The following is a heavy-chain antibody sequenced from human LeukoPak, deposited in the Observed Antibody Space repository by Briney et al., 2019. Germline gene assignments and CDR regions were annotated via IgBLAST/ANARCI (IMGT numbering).Heavy chain of an antibody. V-gene: IGHV3-7*01. CDR1: GFTFSSYW. J-gene: IGHJ4*02. Sequence: PGGSLRLSCAASGFTFSSYWMSWVRQAPGKGLEWVANIKQDGSEKYYVDSVKGRFTISRDNAKNSLYLQMNSLRAEDTAVYYCARDRPTGYSSSWGIDYWGQGTLVTVSS. CDR3: ARDRPTGYSSSWGIDY. CDR2: IKQDGSEK. D-gene: IGHD6-13*01.